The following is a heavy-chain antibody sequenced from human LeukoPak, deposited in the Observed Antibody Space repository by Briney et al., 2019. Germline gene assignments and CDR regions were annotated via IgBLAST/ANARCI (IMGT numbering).Heavy chain of an antibody. V-gene: IGHV1-24*01. CDR2: FDPEDGET. CDR1: GDTLTELS. Sequence: GASVKDSCKVSGDTLTELSMHWVRQAPGKGLEWMGGFDPEDGETIYAQKFQGRVTMTEDTSTDTAYMELSSLRSEDTAVYYCATVPIVVVPAAMVGFDYWGQGTLVTVSS. CDR3: ATVPIVVVPAAMVGFDY. J-gene: IGHJ4*02. D-gene: IGHD2-2*01.